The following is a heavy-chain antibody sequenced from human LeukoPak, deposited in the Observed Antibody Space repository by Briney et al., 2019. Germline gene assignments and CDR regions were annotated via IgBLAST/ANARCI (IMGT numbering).Heavy chain of an antibody. CDR3: AREGPTYYYDSSGYYYYYGMDV. V-gene: IGHV3-66*01. CDR2: IYSGGST. D-gene: IGHD3-22*01. Sequence: GGSLRLSCAASGFTVSSNYMSWVRQAPGKGLKWVSVIYSGGSTYYADSVKGGFTISRDNSKNTLYLQMNSLRAEDTAVYYCAREGPTYYYDSSGYYYYYGMDVWGQGTTVTVSS. CDR1: GFTVSSNY. J-gene: IGHJ6*02.